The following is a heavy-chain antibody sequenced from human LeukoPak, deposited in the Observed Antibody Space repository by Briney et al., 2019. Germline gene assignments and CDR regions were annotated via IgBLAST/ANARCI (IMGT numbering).Heavy chain of an antibody. D-gene: IGHD6-19*01. CDR3: AKGVDESVAGNNWFDP. V-gene: IGHV3-9*01. Sequence: PGRSLRLSCAASGFTFDDFAMHWVRQAPGKGLEWVSGINWNSDTRAYGDSVKGRFTISRDNAKNFVYLQMSSLRAEDTAFYYCAKGVDESVAGNNWFDPWGQGTLVTVSS. CDR1: GFTFDDFA. J-gene: IGHJ5*02. CDR2: INWNSDTR.